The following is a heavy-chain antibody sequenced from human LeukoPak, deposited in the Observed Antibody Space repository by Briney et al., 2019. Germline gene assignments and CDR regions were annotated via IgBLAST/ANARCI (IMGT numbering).Heavy chain of an antibody. J-gene: IGHJ4*02. CDR2: IWYDGSNK. D-gene: IGHD3-22*01. CDR1: GFTFSSNG. CDR3: ARGEPYYYDSSGYRGDY. V-gene: IGHV3-33*01. Sequence: PGRSLRLSCAASGFTFSSNGMHWVRQAPGKGLEWVAVIWYDGSNKYYADSVKGRFTISRDNSKNTLYLQMNSLRAEDTAVYYCARGEPYYYDSSGYRGDYWGQGTLVTVSS.